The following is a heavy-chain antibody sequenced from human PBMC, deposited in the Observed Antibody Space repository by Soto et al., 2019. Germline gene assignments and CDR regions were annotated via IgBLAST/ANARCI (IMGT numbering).Heavy chain of an antibody. Sequence: QVQLVQPGAEVKKPGASMKVSCKASGLTFSSYAFTWVRQAPGQGLEWMGWISAYTGNENYAQKLQGIVTMTTNTTTSIAYMELRSLRSDDTAVYCCARVRVTCDAGYFFDHWGQGTLVTVSS. CDR2: ISAYTGNE. D-gene: IGHD2-21*02. V-gene: IGHV1-18*01. J-gene: IGHJ4*02. CDR1: GLTFSSYA. CDR3: ARVRVTCDAGYFFDH.